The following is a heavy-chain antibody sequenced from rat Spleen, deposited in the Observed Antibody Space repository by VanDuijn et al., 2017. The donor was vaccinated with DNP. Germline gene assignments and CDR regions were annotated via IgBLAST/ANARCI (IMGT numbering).Heavy chain of an antibody. V-gene: IGHV5S13*01. CDR3: ASNNYFDY. Sequence: EVQLVESGGGLVQPGRSLKLSCAASGFTFSNYVMAWVRQAPTKGLEWVASISTGGGNTYYRDSVKGRFTISRDNAKNTQYLQIDSLRSEDSATYYCASNNYFDYWGQGVMVTVS. CDR1: GFTFSNYV. J-gene: IGHJ2*01. CDR2: ISTGGGNT.